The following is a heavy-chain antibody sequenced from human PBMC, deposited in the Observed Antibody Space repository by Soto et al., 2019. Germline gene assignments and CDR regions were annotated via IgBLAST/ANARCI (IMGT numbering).Heavy chain of an antibody. Sequence: QVQLVQSGAEVKKPGSSVKVSCKASGGTFSSYAISWVRQAPGQGLEWVALISFDGSKKNYADSVKGRFTISRDNSKNMMYLQMNSLRPEDTAVYYCARGVFYYYGSSGYSPDYWGQGTLVTVSS. CDR1: GGTFSSYA. J-gene: IGHJ4*02. CDR3: ARGVFYYYGSSGYSPDY. CDR2: ISFDGSKK. D-gene: IGHD3-22*01. V-gene: IGHV3-30*16.